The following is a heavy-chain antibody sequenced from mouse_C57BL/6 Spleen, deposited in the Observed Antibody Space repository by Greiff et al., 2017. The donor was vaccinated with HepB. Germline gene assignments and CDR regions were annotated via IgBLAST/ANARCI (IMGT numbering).Heavy chain of an antibody. D-gene: IGHD1-1*01. CDR1: GYTFTDYY. V-gene: IGHV1-19*01. CDR3: ARYYGSSYRYFDV. Sequence: EVQLQQSGPVLVKPGASVKMSCKASGYTFTDYYMNWVKQSHGKSLEWIGVINPYNGGTSYNQKFKGKATLTVDKSSSTAYMELNSLTSEDSAVYYCARYYGSSYRYFDVWGTGTTVTVSS. CDR2: INPYNGGT. J-gene: IGHJ1*03.